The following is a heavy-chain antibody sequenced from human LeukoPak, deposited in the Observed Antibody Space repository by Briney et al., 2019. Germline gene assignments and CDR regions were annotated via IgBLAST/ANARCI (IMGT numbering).Heavy chain of an antibody. CDR1: GFTFSSYA. D-gene: IGHD2-2*01. CDR3: ANLGSSELRVPASQGN. CDR2: VSGRGYST. J-gene: IGHJ4*02. Sequence: GGSLRLSCAASGFTFSSYAMSWARQAPGKGLEWVSVVSGRGYSTYYADSVKGRFTISRDNSKNTVFLQMNSLRVEDTAVYYCANLGSSELRVPASQGNWGQGTLVTVSS. V-gene: IGHV3-23*01.